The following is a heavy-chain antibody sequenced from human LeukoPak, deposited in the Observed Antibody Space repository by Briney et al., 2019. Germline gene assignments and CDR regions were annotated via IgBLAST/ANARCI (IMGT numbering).Heavy chain of an antibody. D-gene: IGHD2-2*01. CDR1: GYSISSGYY. CDR3: AGRGGVVVPAAMFSRAYYFDY. Sequence: PSETLSLTCAVSGYSISSGYYWGWIRQPPGKGPEWIGSIYHSGSTYYNPSLKSRGTTSVDTSKNQFSLKLSSVTAADTAVYYCAGRGGVVVPAAMFSRAYYFDYWGQGTLVTVSS. V-gene: IGHV4-38-2*01. CDR2: IYHSGST. J-gene: IGHJ4*02.